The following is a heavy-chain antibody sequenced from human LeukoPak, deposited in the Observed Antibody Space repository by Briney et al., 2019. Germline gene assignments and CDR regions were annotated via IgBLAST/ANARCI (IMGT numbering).Heavy chain of an antibody. J-gene: IGHJ4*02. D-gene: IGHD5-18*01. Sequence: GGSLRLSCAASGFTFSSYWMSWVRQAPGKGLEWVANIKQDGSEKYYVDSVKGRFTISRDNAKNSLYLQMNSLRAEDTAVYYCARSRGYSYGYGFDYWGQGTLVTVSS. CDR1: GFTFSSYW. CDR3: ARSRGYSYGYGFDY. CDR2: IKQDGSEK. V-gene: IGHV3-7*01.